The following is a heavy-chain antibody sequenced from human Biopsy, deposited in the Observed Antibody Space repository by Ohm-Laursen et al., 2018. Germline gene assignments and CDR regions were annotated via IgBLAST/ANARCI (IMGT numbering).Heavy chain of an antibody. D-gene: IGHD2-15*01. CDR1: GGSFSTYT. CDR3: AREAIGYQLPCDD. J-gene: IGHJ4*02. CDR2: IVPIFATA. V-gene: IGHV1-69*06. Sequence: SSVKVSCKASGGSFSTYTISWVRQAPGQGLEWMGGIVPIFATANYAQRFQGRVTFTADKSSSTAYLELSSLTSEDTAMFYCAREAIGYQLPCDDWGQGTLVTVSS.